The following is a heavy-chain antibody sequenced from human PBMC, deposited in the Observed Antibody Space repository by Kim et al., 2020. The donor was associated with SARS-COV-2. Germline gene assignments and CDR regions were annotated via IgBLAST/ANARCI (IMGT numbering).Heavy chain of an antibody. Sequence: GGSLRLSCAASGFSFGIYAMSWVRQAPGKGLEWVSTIGGLDGGIFHADSVKGRFTISRDNSKNTLYLQMTNLKTEDTATYYCARRPGTAAAGTAHFDPWGQETLVTVSS. D-gene: IGHD6-25*01. V-gene: IGHV3-23*01. CDR2: IGGLDGGI. J-gene: IGHJ5*02. CDR3: ARRPGTAAAGTAHFDP. CDR1: GFSFGIYA.